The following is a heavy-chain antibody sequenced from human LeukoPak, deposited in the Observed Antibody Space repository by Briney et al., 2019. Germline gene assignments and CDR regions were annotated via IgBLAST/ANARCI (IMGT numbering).Heavy chain of an antibody. CDR3: ARVGRCSSTSCYVGGGFDY. V-gene: IGHV3-21*01. CDR2: ISSSSSYI. Sequence: GGSLRLSCAASGFTFSSYSMNWVRQAPGKGLEWVSSISSSSSYIYYADSVKGRFTISRDNAKNSLYLQMNSLRAEDTAVYYCARVGRCSSTSCYVGGGFDYWGQGTLVTVSS. CDR1: GFTFSSYS. J-gene: IGHJ4*02. D-gene: IGHD2-2*01.